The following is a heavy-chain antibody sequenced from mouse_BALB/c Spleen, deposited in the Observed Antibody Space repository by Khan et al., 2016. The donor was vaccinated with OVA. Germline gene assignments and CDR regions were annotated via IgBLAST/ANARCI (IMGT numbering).Heavy chain of an antibody. V-gene: IGHV1-4*01. D-gene: IGHD2-14*01. CDR3: VGDGAYYRNDGWFTY. CDR1: GYTFTSYT. CDR2: INPNNGYT. Sequence: VQLQESGAELARPGASVKMSCKASGYTFTSYTIHWIKLRPGQGLEWIGYINPNNGYTNYNQKFKDKATLTADKSSTTVYMQLSSLTSDDSAVYNGVGDGAYYRNDGWFTYWGQGTLVTVSA. J-gene: IGHJ3*01.